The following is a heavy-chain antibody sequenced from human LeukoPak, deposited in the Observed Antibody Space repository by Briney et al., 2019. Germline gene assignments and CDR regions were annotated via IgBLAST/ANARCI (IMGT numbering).Heavy chain of an antibody. CDR1: GFTFSSYE. V-gene: IGHV3-48*03. Sequence: PGGSLRLSCAASGFTFSSYEMNWVRQAPGKGLEWVSYISSSGSTIYYADSVKGRFTISRDNAKNSLYLQMNSLRAEDTAVHYCARRAGAYSHPCDYWGQGTLVTVSS. CDR3: ARRAGAYSHPCDY. J-gene: IGHJ4*02. CDR2: ISSSGSTI. D-gene: IGHD4/OR15-4a*01.